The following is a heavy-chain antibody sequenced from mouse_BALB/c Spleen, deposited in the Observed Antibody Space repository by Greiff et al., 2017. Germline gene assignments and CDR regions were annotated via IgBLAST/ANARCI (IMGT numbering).Heavy chain of an antibody. CDR3: ARYSTMIKLAY. CDR1: GYTFTSYW. D-gene: IGHD2-4*01. J-gene: IGHJ3*01. CDR2: INPSTGYT. V-gene: IGHV1-7*01. Sequence: QVQLQQSGAELAKPGASVKMSCKASGYTFTSYWMHWVKQRPGQGLEWIGYINPSTGYTEYNQKFKDKATLTADKSSSTAYMQLSSLTSEDSAVYYCARYSTMIKLAYWGQGTLVTVSA.